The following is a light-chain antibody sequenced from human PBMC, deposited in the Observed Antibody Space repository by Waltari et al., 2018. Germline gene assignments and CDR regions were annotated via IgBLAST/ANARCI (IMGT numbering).Light chain of an antibody. CDR1: QGISSW. CDR2: AAS. Sequence: DIQITQSPSSVSASVGDRVTTTCRASQGISSWLAWYQQRPGRAPNLLIYAASSLQSGVPARFSGSGSGTEFTLTISSLQPDDFATYYCQQAASFPLTFGGGTKVEIK. CDR3: QQAASFPLT. J-gene: IGKJ4*01. V-gene: IGKV1-12*01.